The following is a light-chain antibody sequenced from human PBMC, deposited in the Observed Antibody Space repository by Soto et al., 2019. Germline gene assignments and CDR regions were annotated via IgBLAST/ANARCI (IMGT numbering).Light chain of an antibody. CDR2: AAS. J-gene: IGKJ1*01. V-gene: IGKV1-39*01. CDR3: QQSYSTLTWT. CDR1: QSISSY. Sequence: DIQLTQSPSSLSASVGDRVTITSRASQSISSYLNWYQQKPGKAPKLLIYAASSLQSGVPSRFSGSGSGTDFTLTISSLQPEDFATYYCQQSYSTLTWTLGQGTKVDIK.